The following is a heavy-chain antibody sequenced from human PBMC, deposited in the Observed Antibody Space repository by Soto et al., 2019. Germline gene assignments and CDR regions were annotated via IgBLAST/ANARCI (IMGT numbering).Heavy chain of an antibody. D-gene: IGHD1-26*01. CDR2: RNPNRGNT. CDR3: AGQKVGTTGIDF. J-gene: IGHJ4*02. V-gene: IGHV1-8*01. CDR1: GDTFTGYD. Sequence: QAQLVQSGAEVKKPGASVKVSCKASGDTFTGYDINWVRQATGQGLEWMGWRNPNRGNTCYAQTFMGRLTMTRDNSITTAYLELTSLRDYDSAVYYCAGQKVGTTGIDFWCQGPLVTVSS.